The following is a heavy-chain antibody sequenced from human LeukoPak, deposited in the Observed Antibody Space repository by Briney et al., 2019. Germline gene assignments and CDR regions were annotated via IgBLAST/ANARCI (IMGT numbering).Heavy chain of an antibody. J-gene: IGHJ6*03. CDR1: GYTFTSYD. D-gene: IGHD6-19*01. CDR3: ARSSGWYQGGYYYHYMDV. CDR2: MNPNSGNT. Sequence: ASVKVSCKACGYTFTSYDINWVRQATGQGLQWMGWMNPNSGNTGYAQEFQGRVTMTRNTFISTAYMELSSLRSEDTAEYYCARSSGWYQGGYYYHYMDVWRKRTTVTVSS. V-gene: IGHV1-8*01.